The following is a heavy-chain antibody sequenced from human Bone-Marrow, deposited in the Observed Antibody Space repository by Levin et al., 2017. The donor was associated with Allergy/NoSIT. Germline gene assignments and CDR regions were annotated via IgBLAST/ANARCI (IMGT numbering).Heavy chain of an antibody. D-gene: IGHD2/OR15-2a*01. V-gene: IGHV1-69*13. Sequence: SVKVSCKASGDTLGSFGFNWVRQAPGQGLEWMGGIIPIFRTAKYAEKFQGRVTMTADEPTNTLYMELTSLKSEDTAIYFCARDLQSVPSMTTTFYHFSGMDVWGQGTTVIVSS. J-gene: IGHJ6*02. CDR1: GDTLGSFG. CDR2: IIPIFRTA. CDR3: ARDLQSVPSMTTTFYHFSGMDV.